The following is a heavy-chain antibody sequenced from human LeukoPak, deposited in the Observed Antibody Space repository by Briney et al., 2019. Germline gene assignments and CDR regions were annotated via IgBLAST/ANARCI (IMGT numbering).Heavy chain of an antibody. D-gene: IGHD3-3*02. CDR1: GESINSYY. V-gene: IGHV4-59*08. Sequence: SETLSLTCTVSGESINSYYWSWIRQPPGKGLEWIGYIFYTGRTNYNPSLKSRVTISVDTSKNQFSLKLNSVTAADTAVYHCARLQAACVEFDYWGQGTLVTVSS. CDR3: ARLQAACVEFDY. J-gene: IGHJ4*02. CDR2: IFYTGRT.